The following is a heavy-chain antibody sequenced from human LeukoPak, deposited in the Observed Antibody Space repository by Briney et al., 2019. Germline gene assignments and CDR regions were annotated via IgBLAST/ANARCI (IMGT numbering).Heavy chain of an antibody. CDR2: ISYDGSNK. J-gene: IGHJ4*02. CDR1: GFTFSSYA. Sequence: PGGSLRLSCAASGFTFSSYAMHWVRQAPGKGLEGVAVISYDGSNKYYADSVKGRFTISRDNSKNTLYLQMNSLRAENTAVYYCARDSGPYDIVYYFDYWGQGTLVTVSS. D-gene: IGHD5-12*01. V-gene: IGHV3-30-3*01. CDR3: ARDSGPYDIVYYFDY.